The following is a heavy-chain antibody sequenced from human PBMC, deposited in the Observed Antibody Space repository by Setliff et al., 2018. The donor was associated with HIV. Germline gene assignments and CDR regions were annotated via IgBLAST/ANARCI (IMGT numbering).Heavy chain of an antibody. Sequence: PGGSLRLSCAASGFNVSTNYMSWVRQAPGKGLEWVSVVYTDDTTYYPDSVKGRFTISRDISKNTVYLRMNSLRAEDTAVYYCARDRLNYYDRSGHWRGWFDPWGQGTLVTVSS. J-gene: IGHJ5*02. CDR3: ARDRLNYYDRSGHWRGWFDP. D-gene: IGHD3-22*01. CDR1: GFNVSTNY. V-gene: IGHV3-53*01. CDR2: VYTDDTT.